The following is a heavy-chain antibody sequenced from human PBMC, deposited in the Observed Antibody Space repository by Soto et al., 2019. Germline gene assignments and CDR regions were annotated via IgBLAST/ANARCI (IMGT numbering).Heavy chain of an antibody. CDR1: GFTFSSYA. CDR2: ISSNGGST. V-gene: IGHV3-64*01. D-gene: IGHD2-21*02. J-gene: IGHJ3*02. CDR3: ARYGCGGDCYSAYAFDI. Sequence: EVQLVESGGGLVQPGGSLRLSCAASGFTFSSYAMHWVRQAPGKGLEYVSAISSNGGSTYYANSVKGRFTISRDNSKNTLYLQMGSLRAEDMAGYYCARYGCGGDCYSAYAFDIWGQGTMVTVSS.